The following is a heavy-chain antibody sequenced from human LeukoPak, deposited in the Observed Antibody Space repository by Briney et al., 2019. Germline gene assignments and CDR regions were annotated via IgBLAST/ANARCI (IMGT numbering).Heavy chain of an antibody. J-gene: IGHJ4*02. CDR3: AKSPQSIIAVAALDY. V-gene: IGHV3-9*01. CDR2: ISWNSGSI. D-gene: IGHD6-19*01. CDR1: GFTFDDYA. Sequence: GGSLRLSCAASGFTFDDYAMHWVRQAPGKGLEWVSGISWNSGSIGYADSVKGRFTISRDNAKNSLYLQMNSLRAEDTALYYCAKSPQSIIAVAALDYWGQGTLVTVSS.